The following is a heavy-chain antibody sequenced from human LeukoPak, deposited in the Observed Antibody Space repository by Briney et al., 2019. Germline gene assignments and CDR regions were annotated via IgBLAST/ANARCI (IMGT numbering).Heavy chain of an antibody. Sequence: GGSLRLSCAASGFTFSSYSMNWVRQAPGKGLEWVSSISSSSSYIYYADSVKGRFTISRDNAKNSLYLQMNSLRAEDTAVYYCARDLPEQRLTPYYYYYMDVWGKGTTVTVSS. CDR3: ARDLPEQRLTPYYYYYMDV. J-gene: IGHJ6*03. D-gene: IGHD6-25*01. CDR2: ISSSSSYI. V-gene: IGHV3-21*01. CDR1: GFTFSSYS.